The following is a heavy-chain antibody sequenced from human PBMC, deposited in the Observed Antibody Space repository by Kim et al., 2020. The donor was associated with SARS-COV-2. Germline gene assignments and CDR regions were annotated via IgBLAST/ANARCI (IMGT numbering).Heavy chain of an antibody. Sequence: TTDDAAPVKGRCTISRDDSKNTLYRQMNSLNTEDTAVYYCTTDRHFPEDYWGQGTLVTVSS. CDR3: TTDRHFPEDY. CDR2: TT. V-gene: IGHV3-15*01. J-gene: IGHJ4*02.